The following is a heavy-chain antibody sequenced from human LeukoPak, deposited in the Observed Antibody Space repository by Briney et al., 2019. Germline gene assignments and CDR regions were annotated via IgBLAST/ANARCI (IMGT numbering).Heavy chain of an antibody. CDR3: ARLITGTTTAFDI. D-gene: IGHD1-7*01. CDR1: GGSISGYY. V-gene: IGHV4-4*07. CDR2: VYNSGST. Sequence: PSETLSLTCSVSGGSISGYYWTWIRQPAGKGLEWIGRVYNSGSTHYNPSLKTRLTMSVDTSKNQFSLKLSSVTAADTAVYYCARLITGTTTAFDIWGQGTMVTVSS. J-gene: IGHJ3*02.